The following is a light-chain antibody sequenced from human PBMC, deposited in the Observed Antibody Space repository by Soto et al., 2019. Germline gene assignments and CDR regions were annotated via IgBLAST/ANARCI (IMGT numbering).Light chain of an antibody. CDR2: WAS. J-gene: IGKJ4*01. V-gene: IGKV4-1*01. CDR1: QSVLYSSNNKNY. Sequence: DIVMTQSPDSLAVSLGERATINCKSSQSVLYSSNNKNYLAWYQQKPGQPPNLLIYWASTRESGVPDRFSGSGSGTDFTLTIGSLQAEDVAVYYCQQYYSTPLTFGGGTKVEIK. CDR3: QQYYSTPLT.